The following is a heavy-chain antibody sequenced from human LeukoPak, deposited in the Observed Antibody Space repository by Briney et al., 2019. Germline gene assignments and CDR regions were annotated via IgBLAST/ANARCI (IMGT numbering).Heavy chain of an antibody. CDR2: ISAYNGNT. J-gene: IGHJ4*02. V-gene: IGHV1-18*01. D-gene: IGHD2-2*01. Sequence: ASVKVSCKASGYTFTSYGISWVRQAPGQGLAWMGWISAYNGNTNYAQKLQGRVTMTADTSTSTAYMELRSLRSDDTAVYYCARDGSRYCSSTSCYHGFDYWGQGTLVTVSS. CDR3: ARDGSRYCSSTSCYHGFDY. CDR1: GYTFTSYG.